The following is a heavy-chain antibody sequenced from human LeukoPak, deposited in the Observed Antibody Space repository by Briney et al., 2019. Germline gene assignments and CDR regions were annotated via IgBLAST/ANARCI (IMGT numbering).Heavy chain of an antibody. CDR2: MNPNSGNT. J-gene: IGHJ4*02. CDR1: GYTFTSYD. CDR3: ARGGIVVAMNWGENFDY. Sequence: GASVKVSCKASGYTFTSYDINWVRQATGQGLEWMGWMNPNSGNTGYAQKFQGRVTMTRDMSTSTVYMELSSLRSEDTAVYYCARGGIVVAMNWGENFDYWGQGTLVTVSS. V-gene: IGHV1-8*01. D-gene: IGHD3-22*01.